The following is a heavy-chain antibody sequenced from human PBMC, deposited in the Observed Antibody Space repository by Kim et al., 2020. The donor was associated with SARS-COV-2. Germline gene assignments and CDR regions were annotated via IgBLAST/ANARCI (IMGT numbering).Heavy chain of an antibody. D-gene: IGHD2-2*01. J-gene: IGHJ3*02. Sequence: GGSLRLSCTAFGLTFGDYAMSWFRQAPGKGLEWVGFIRSKAYGGTTEYAASVKGRFTISRDDSKSIAYLQMNSLKTEDTAVYYCTRDLVGYCSSTSCYAGSDDAFDIWGQGTMVTVSS. CDR2: IRSKAYGGTT. CDR3: TRDLVGYCSSTSCYAGSDDAFDI. V-gene: IGHV3-49*03. CDR1: GLTFGDYA.